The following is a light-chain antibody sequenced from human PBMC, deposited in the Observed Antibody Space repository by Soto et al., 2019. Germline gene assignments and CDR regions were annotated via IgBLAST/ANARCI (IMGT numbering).Light chain of an antibody. V-gene: IGKV3-11*01. J-gene: IGKJ1*01. Sequence: EIVLPQSPAPLSLSPGERATLSCRASQSVGTFFAWYQQKPGQAPRLLTYDASNRATGIPPRFSGSGSGTVFTLTISSLEPEDFAVYYCQQCNNWPQWTFGQGTKVDIK. CDR2: DAS. CDR3: QQCNNWPQWT. CDR1: QSVGTF.